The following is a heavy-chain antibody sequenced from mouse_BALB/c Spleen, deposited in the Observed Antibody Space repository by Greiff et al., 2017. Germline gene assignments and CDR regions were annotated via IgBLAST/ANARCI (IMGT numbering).Heavy chain of an antibody. V-gene: IGHV1-69*01. CDR3: ARSSGTGFAY. CDR1: GYTFTDYW. D-gene: IGHD3-3*01. CDR2: IDTSDSYT. Sequence: QVQLQQPGAELVMPGASVKMSCKASGYTFTDYWMHWVKQRPGQGLEWIGAIDTSDSYTSYNQKFKGKATLTVDESSSTAYMQRSSLTSEDSAVYYCARSSGTGFAYWGQGTLVTVSA. J-gene: IGHJ3*01.